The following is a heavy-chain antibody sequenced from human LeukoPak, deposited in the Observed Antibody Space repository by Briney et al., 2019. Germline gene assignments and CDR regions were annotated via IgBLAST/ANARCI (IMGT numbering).Heavy chain of an antibody. J-gene: IGHJ4*02. D-gene: IGHD2/OR15-2a*01. CDR3: ARDSGYSTRAFDY. CDR2: ISSNGIST. CDR1: GFTFSNYA. Sequence: GGSLRLSCAASGFTFSNYAIHWVRQAPGKGLEFVSSISSNGISTYYGNSVKGRFTISRDNAKNSLYLQMNNLRAEDTAVYYCARDSGYSTRAFDYWGQGALVTVSS. V-gene: IGHV3-64*01.